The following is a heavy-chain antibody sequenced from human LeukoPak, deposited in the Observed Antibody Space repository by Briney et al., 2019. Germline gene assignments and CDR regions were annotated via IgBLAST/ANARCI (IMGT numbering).Heavy chain of an antibody. CDR3: AKDYYGSGSYSLSYQYYGADV. D-gene: IGHD3-10*01. CDR1: GFTFNSYG. Sequence: GGSLRLSCAASGFTFNSYGMHWVRQAPGKGLEWVAAVTYDGSNKYYADSVEGRFTISRDNSKNTLYLQMNSLRPDDRAVYYCAKDYYGSGSYSLSYQYYGADVWGKGTTVTVSS. CDR2: VTYDGSNK. V-gene: IGHV3-30*18. J-gene: IGHJ6*04.